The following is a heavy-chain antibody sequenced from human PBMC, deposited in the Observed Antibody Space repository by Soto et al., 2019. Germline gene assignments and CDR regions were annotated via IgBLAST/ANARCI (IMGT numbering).Heavy chain of an antibody. CDR2: IYYSGNT. D-gene: IGHD5-18*01. Sequence: KASETLSLTCTVSGGSIRSGGYYWSWVRQNPRRGLEWIGNIYYSGNTYYNPSLKSRLTISVDTSKNQFSLNLSSVTAADTAVYYCARDRLMATAGTARHYFGLDVWGHVTTANVS. J-gene: IGHJ6*01. V-gene: IGHV4-31*03. CDR3: ARDRLMATAGTARHYFGLDV. CDR1: GGSIRSGGYY.